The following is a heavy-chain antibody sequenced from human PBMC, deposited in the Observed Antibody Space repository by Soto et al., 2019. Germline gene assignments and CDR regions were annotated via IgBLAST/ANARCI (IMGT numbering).Heavy chain of an antibody. Sequence: QVQLQESGPGLVKPSQTLSLTCTVSGGSISSGGYYWSWIGQHPGKGLEWIGYIYYGGSTYYNPSLKSRVTISVDTYKNQVSLKLSSLTAADTAVYYCARDRARLPAFDIWGQGTMVTVSS. D-gene: IGHD5-18*01. CDR1: GGSISSGGYY. CDR2: IYYGGST. CDR3: ARDRARLPAFDI. V-gene: IGHV4-31*03. J-gene: IGHJ3*02.